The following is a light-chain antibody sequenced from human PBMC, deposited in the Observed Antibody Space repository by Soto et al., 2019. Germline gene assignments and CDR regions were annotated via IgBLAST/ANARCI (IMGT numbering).Light chain of an antibody. CDR1: SSTVGGFNV. V-gene: IGLV2-8*01. J-gene: IGLJ2*01. Sequence: QSALTQPASVSGSPGQSITISCTGTSSTVGGFNVVSWYQQHPGKAPKVMIYEVNKRPSGVPDRFSGSKSANTASLTVSGLQAEDEADYYCSSYAGSNNLLFGGGTKLTVL. CDR3: SSYAGSNNLL. CDR2: EVN.